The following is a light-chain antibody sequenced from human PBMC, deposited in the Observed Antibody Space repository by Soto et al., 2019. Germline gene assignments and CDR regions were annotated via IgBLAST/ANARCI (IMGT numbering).Light chain of an antibody. Sequence: QLVLTQPPSASGTPGQRVTISCSGSSSNIGSNTVNWYQQLPGTAPTLLIYDNNHRPSGVPDRFSGSKSGTSASLAISGLQSEDEAGYYCAAWDDSLNGVVFGGGTKLTVL. J-gene: IGLJ2*01. CDR1: SSNIGSNT. CDR2: DNN. CDR3: AAWDDSLNGVV. V-gene: IGLV1-44*01.